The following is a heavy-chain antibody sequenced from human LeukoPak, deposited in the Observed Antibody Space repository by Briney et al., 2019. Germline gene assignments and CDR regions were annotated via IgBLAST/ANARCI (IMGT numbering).Heavy chain of an antibody. CDR1: GFTFSSYS. CDR2: ISSSSSTI. D-gene: IGHD4-17*01. V-gene: IGHV3-48*02. J-gene: IGHJ4*02. CDR3: ARGALLLCGDYPGYYFDY. Sequence: PGGSLRLSCAAYGFTFSSYSMNWVRQAPGKGLEWVSYISSSSSTIYYADSVKGRFTISRDNAKNSLYLQMNSLRDEDTAVYYCARGALLLCGDYPGYYFDYWGQGTLVTVSS.